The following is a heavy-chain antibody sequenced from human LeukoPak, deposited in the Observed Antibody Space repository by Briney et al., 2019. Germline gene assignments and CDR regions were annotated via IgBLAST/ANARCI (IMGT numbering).Heavy chain of an antibody. J-gene: IGHJ4*02. CDR2: IYYSGST. V-gene: IGHV4-39*07. Sequence: SETLSLTCTVSGGSISSSSYYWGWIRQPPGKGLEWIGSIYYSGSTYYNPSLKSRVTISVDTSKNQFSLKLSSVTAADTAVYYCARGWLRLDYWGQGTLVTVSS. CDR1: GGSISSSSYY. CDR3: ARGWLRLDY. D-gene: IGHD5-12*01.